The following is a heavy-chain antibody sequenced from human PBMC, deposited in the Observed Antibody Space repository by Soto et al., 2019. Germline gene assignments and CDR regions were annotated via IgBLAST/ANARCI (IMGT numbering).Heavy chain of an antibody. V-gene: IGHV1-24*01. CDR3: EIEVRRSNQFDH. Sequence: ASVKVSCKVSGYTLTELSIHWVRQAPGEGLEWMGGFDLENGETIYAQRFQGRVTMTEESSADTPYMELSSLRSEDTAVYYCEIEVRRSNQFDHWGQGTMVTVSS. J-gene: IGHJ4*02. CDR2: FDLENGET. CDR1: GYTLTELS. D-gene: IGHD3-10*01.